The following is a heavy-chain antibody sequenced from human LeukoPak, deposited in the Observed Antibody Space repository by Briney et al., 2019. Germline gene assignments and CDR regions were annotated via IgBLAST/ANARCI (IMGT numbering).Heavy chain of an antibody. CDR2: ISYDGSNK. CDR1: GFTFTAYL. CDR3: ARADTATFDY. V-gene: IGHV3-30*04. J-gene: IGHJ4*02. Sequence: GGSLRLSCAASGFTFTAYLIHWVRQAPGKGLEWVAVISYDGSNKYYADSVKGRFTISRDNSKNTLYLQMNSLRAEDTAVYYCARADTATFDYWGQGTLVTVSS. D-gene: IGHD5-18*01.